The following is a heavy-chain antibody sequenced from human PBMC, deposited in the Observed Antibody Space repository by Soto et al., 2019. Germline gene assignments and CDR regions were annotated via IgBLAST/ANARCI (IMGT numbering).Heavy chain of an antibody. V-gene: IGHV3-23*01. CDR3: AEDIVVVPAVPTISHCY. CDR1: GFTFSSYA. CDR2: ISGSGGST. D-gene: IGHD2-2*01. J-gene: IGHJ4*02. Sequence: EVQLLESGGGLVQPGGSLRLSCAASGFTFSSYAMSWVRQAPGKGLEWVSAISGSGGSTYYADSVKGRFTISRDNSKNTLYLQMNSLRAEDTAVYYCAEDIVVVPAVPTISHCYWGQGTLVTVSS.